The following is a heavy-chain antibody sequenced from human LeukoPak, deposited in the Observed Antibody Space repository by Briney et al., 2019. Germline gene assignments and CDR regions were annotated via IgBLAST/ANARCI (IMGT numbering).Heavy chain of an antibody. J-gene: IGHJ6*02. CDR2: ISSSGST. D-gene: IGHD6-13*01. CDR3: ATGYITLYGMDV. V-gene: IGHV4-31*03. Sequence: SETLSLTCSVSGGSISSDYYYWSWIRLHPGKGLEWIGYISSSGSTYYIPSLKSRVTISVDTSKNQFSLKLSSVTAADTAVYYCATGYITLYGMDVWGQGTTVTVSS. CDR1: GGSISSDYYY.